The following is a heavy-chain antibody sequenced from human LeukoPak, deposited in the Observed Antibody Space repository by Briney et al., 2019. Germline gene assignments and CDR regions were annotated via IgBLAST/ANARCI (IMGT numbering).Heavy chain of an antibody. V-gene: IGHV4-61*02. Sequence: PSETLSLTCTVSGGSISSGSYYWSWIRQPAGKGLEWIGRIYTSGSTNYNPSLKSRVTISVDTSKNQFSLKLSSVTAADTAVYYCARSDRYSGSYYWGQGTLVTVSS. J-gene: IGHJ4*02. CDR1: GGSISSGSYY. D-gene: IGHD1-26*01. CDR3: ARSDRYSGSYY. CDR2: IYTSGST.